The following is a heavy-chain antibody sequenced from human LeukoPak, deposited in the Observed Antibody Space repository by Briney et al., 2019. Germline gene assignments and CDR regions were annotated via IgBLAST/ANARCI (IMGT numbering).Heavy chain of an antibody. J-gene: IGHJ5*02. V-gene: IGHV4-39*07. CDR3: ARGFSPSGAAAGWFDP. Sequence: SETLSLTCTVSGGSISSSSYYWGWIRQPPGKGLEWIGTMHYSGSTYYNASLKSRVTISVDTSKNQFSLKLSSVTAADTAVYYCARGFSPSGAAAGWFDPWGQGTLVTVSS. CDR2: MHYSGST. CDR1: GGSISSSSYY. D-gene: IGHD6-13*01.